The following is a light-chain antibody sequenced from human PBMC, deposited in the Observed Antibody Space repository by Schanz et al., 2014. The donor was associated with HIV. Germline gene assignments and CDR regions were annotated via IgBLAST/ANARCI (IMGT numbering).Light chain of an antibody. CDR1: SSDVGGYNY. J-gene: IGLJ1*01. V-gene: IGLV2-14*03. CDR2: DVS. CDR3: SSLTSSSPLYV. Sequence: QSALTQPASVSGSPGQSITISCTGTSSDVGGYNYVSWYQQHPGKAPKLMIYDVSNRPSGVSNRFSSSKSGNTASLTISGXXXXDEADYYCSSLTSSSPLYVFGTGTKLTVL.